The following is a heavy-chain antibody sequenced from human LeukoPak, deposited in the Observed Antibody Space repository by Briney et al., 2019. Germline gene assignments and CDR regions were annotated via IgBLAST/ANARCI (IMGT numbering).Heavy chain of an antibody. CDR3: ARGGVLKSVDY. J-gene: IGHJ4*02. CDR2: VYDIGST. Sequence: KSSETLSLTCTVSGGSIGSHYWTWIRQTPGKGLEWIGYVYDIGSTKYNPSLKSRVTISVDTSKNQFSLRLSSVTAADTAVYYCARGGVLKSVDYWGQGTLVAVSS. V-gene: IGHV4-59*11. D-gene: IGHD3-16*01. CDR1: GGSIGSHY.